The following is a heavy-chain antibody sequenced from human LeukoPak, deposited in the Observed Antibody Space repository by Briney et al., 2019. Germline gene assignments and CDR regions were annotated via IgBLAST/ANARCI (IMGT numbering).Heavy chain of an antibody. CDR2: ISNDGRNK. D-gene: IGHD2-8*02. CDR3: ARDVSGPGDY. Sequence: PGRSLRLSCAASGFTFSSYAMHWVRQAPGKGLEWVALISNDGRNKYHADSVKGRFTISRDNSKNTVYLQMNSLRTEDTAVYYCARDVSGPGDYWGQGTLVTVSS. CDR1: GFTFSSYA. J-gene: IGHJ4*02. V-gene: IGHV3-30*04.